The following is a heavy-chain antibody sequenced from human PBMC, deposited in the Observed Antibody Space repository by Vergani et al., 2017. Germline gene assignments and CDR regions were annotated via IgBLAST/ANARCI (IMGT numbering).Heavy chain of an antibody. Sequence: EVQLVESGGGLVKPGGSLRLSCAASGFTFSSYSMNWVRQAPGKGLEWVSAISGSGGSTYYADSVKGRFTISRDNSKNTLYLQMNSLRAEDTAVYYCAKDTLRYLDWLLARGDYWGQGTLVTVSS. D-gene: IGHD3-9*01. CDR1: GFTFSSYS. CDR3: AKDTLRYLDWLLARGDY. J-gene: IGHJ4*02. CDR2: ISGSGGST. V-gene: IGHV3-23*04.